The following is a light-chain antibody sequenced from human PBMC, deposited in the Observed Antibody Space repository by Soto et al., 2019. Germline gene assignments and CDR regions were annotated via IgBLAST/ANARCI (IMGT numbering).Light chain of an antibody. CDR2: AAS. CDR3: PQRYSILWT. Sequence: DIELTQSHSSMSVSVGETGDMNCRTRQSIATYLNWYQQRREKAPKLLIYAASSLQSGVPSRFSGRGSETEFPLTNTSLRPDDFTTSYSPQRYSILWTFGQGTKVDTK. CDR1: QSIATY. V-gene: IGKV1-39*01. J-gene: IGKJ1*01.